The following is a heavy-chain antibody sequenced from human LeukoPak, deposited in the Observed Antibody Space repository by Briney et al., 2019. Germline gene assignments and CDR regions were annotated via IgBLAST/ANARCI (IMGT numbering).Heavy chain of an antibody. V-gene: IGHV4-61*01. CDR1: GDSVSSGNYY. Sequence: SETLSLTCTASGDSVSSGNYYWSWIRQPPGKGLEWIGFMSNSGHTDSTPSLKSRVTISLDTSKNQFSLKLNSVTAADTAVYYCARVSAAGTGPDSWSQGTLVTVSS. CDR2: MSNSGHT. J-gene: IGHJ4*02. CDR3: ARVSAAGTGPDS. D-gene: IGHD6-13*01.